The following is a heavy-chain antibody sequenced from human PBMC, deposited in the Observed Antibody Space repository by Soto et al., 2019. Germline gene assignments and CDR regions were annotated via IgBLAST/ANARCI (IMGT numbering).Heavy chain of an antibody. CDR1: GFSLSNARMG. Sequence: QVTLKESGPVLVKPTETLTLTCTVSGFSLSNARMGVSWIRQPPGKALEWLAHIFSNDEKSYSTSLKSRLTIPQDPPKSQVVLTMTNMDPVDTATYYCARISPPRYDSSGYYRTSYDYYGMDVWGQGTTVTVSS. V-gene: IGHV2-26*01. CDR3: ARISPPRYDSSGYYRTSYDYYGMDV. D-gene: IGHD3-22*01. CDR2: IFSNDEK. J-gene: IGHJ6*02.